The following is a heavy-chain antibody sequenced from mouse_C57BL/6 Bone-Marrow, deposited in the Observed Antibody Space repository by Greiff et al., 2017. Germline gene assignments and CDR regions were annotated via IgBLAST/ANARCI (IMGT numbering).Heavy chain of an antibody. V-gene: IGHV1-61*01. J-gene: IGHJ2*01. CDR2: IYPSDSET. CDR3: AREATVVATGFGC. Sequence: QVQLQQPGAELVRPGSSVKLSCKASGYTFTSYWMDWVKQRPGQGLEWIGNIYPSDSETHYNQKFKGKATLTVDKSSSTAYMQLSSLTSEDSAVSDCAREATVVATGFGCWGQGATLTVAS. CDR1: GYTFTSYW. D-gene: IGHD1-1*01.